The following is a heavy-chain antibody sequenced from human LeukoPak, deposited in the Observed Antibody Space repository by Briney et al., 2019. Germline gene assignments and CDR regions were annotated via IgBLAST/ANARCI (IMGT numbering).Heavy chain of an antibody. V-gene: IGHV1-2*02. CDR1: GGTFTGYY. Sequence: ASVKVSCKASGGTFTGYYMHWVRQAPGQGLEWMGWINPNSGGTNYAQKFQGRVTMTRDTSISTAYMELSSLRSEDTAVYYCARDRCSSTSCYGSWFDPWGQGTLVTVSS. J-gene: IGHJ5*02. CDR3: ARDRCSSTSCYGSWFDP. D-gene: IGHD2-2*01. CDR2: INPNSGGT.